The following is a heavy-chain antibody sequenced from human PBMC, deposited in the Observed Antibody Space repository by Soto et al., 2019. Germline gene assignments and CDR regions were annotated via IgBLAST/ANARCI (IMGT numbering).Heavy chain of an antibody. CDR3: ATVVEASKGGLDY. CDR2: ISGSSSSI. V-gene: IGHV3-48*01. D-gene: IGHD2-21*01. Sequence: GGSLRLSCAASGFIFSRYNMNWVHQAPGKGLEWVSYISGSSSSIYYAASVQGRFTISRDNAKNALFLQMNSLRAEDTALYYCATVVEASKGGLDYWGQGTQVTVSS. J-gene: IGHJ4*02. CDR1: GFIFSRYN.